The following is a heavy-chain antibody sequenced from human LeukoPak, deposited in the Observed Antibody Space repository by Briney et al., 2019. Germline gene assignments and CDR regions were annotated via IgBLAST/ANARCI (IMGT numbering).Heavy chain of an antibody. V-gene: IGHV3-23*01. CDR2: ISGSGGST. D-gene: IGHD2-15*01. Sequence: GGPLRLSCAASGFTFSSYAMSGVGQPPGKGREGVSAISGSGGSTYYADSVKGRFTISRDNSKNTLYLQMNSLRAEDTAVYYCAKDQIVVVVAARGNWFDPWGQGTLVTVSS. CDR3: AKDQIVVVVAARGNWFDP. CDR1: GFTFSSYA. J-gene: IGHJ5*02.